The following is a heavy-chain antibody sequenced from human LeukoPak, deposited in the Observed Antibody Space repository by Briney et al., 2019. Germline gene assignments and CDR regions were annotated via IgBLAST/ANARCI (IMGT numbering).Heavy chain of an antibody. V-gene: IGHV4-61*02. D-gene: IGHD2-2*01. Sequence: SETLSLTCTVSGGSISSGSYYWNWIRQPAGKGLEWIGRIYTSGSTNYNPSLKSRVTISVDTSKNQFSLRLSSVTAADTAVYYCARDRDWASSGSTSSRPFHYWGQGILVSVSS. CDR2: IYTSGST. CDR3: ARDRDWASSGSTSSRPFHY. J-gene: IGHJ4*02. CDR1: GGSISSGSYY.